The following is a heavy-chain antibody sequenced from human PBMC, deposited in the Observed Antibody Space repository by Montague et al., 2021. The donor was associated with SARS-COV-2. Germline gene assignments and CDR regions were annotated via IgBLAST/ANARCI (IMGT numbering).Heavy chain of an antibody. J-gene: IGHJ4*02. CDR3: ARPQQQLAFDY. CDR2: FFYSGST. CDR1: GGSLSSSSYY. Sequence: SETLSLTCTVSGGSLSSSSYYWGWIRQPPGKGLEWVGSFFYSGSTYYNPSLKSRVTISVDTSKNQFSLKLSSVTVADTAVYYCARPQQQLAFDYWGQGTLVTVSS. D-gene: IGHD6-13*01. V-gene: IGHV4-39*01.